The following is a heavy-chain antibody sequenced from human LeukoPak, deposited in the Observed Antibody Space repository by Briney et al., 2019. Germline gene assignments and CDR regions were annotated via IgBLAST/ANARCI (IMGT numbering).Heavy chain of an antibody. V-gene: IGHV4-61*02. CDR1: GGSISSGSYY. CDR3: ARGTWPLYYFDY. D-gene: IGHD2-2*01. J-gene: IGHJ4*02. Sequence: SETLSLTCTVSGGSISSGSYYWSWIRQPAGKGLEWIGRIYTSGSTDYNSSLKSRVTISVDTSKNQFSLKLSSVTAADTAVYYCARGTWPLYYFDYWGQGTLVTVSS. CDR2: IYTSGST.